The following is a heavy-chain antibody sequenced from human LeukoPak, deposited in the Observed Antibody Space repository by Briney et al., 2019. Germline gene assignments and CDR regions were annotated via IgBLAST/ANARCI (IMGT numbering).Heavy chain of an antibody. V-gene: IGHV1-69*01. D-gene: IGHD6-13*01. CDR3: ARRKNIGSSSHFDY. J-gene: IGHJ4*02. Sequence: ASVKVSCKASGGTFSSYAISWVRQAPGQGLEWMGGIIPIFGTANYAQKFQGRVTITADESTSTAYMVLSSLRSEDTAVYYCARRKNIGSSSHFDYWGQGTLVTVSS. CDR2: IIPIFGTA. CDR1: GGTFSSYA.